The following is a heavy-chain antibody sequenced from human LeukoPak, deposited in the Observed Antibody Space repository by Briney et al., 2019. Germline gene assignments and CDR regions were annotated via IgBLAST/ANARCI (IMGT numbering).Heavy chain of an antibody. Sequence: GGSLRLSRAASGFTFSDYAMSWVRQAPGKGLEWVSSISESRDDTDNADSVKGRFTISRDNSNNTLYLQMNSLRAEDTAVYYCARDYPGDSMLWEDYFDYWGQGTLVTVSS. CDR3: ARDYPGDSMLWEDYFDY. J-gene: IGHJ4*02. CDR2: ISESRDDT. D-gene: IGHD3-10*02. V-gene: IGHV3-23*01. CDR1: GFTFSDYA.